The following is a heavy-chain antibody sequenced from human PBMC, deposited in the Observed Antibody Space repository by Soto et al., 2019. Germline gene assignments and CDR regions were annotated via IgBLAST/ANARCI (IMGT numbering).Heavy chain of an antibody. D-gene: IGHD3-10*01. Sequence: PSETLSLTCSLSGGSFSPNYWSWIRQPPGKGLEWIGYIYYSGSTNYNPSLKSRVTISVDTSKNQFSLKLSSVTAADTAVYYCARAPRGNYGYPSYFDYWGQGTLVTV. CDR3: ARAPRGNYGYPSYFDY. CDR2: IYYSGST. CDR1: GGSFSPNY. J-gene: IGHJ4*02. V-gene: IGHV4-59*01.